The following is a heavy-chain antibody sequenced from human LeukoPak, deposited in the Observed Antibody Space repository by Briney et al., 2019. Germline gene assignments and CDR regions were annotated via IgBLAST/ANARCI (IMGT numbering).Heavy chain of an antibody. CDR3: ARAPYDSSGYYIWFDP. V-gene: IGHV1-18*01. CDR2: ISAYNGNT. J-gene: IGHJ5*02. Sequence: ASVKVSCKASGYTLTSYGISWVRQAPGQGLEWMGWISAYNGNTNYAQKLQGRVTMTTDTSTSTAYMELRSLRSDDTAVYYCARAPYDSSGYYIWFDPWGQGTLVTVSS. D-gene: IGHD3-22*01. CDR1: GYTLTSYG.